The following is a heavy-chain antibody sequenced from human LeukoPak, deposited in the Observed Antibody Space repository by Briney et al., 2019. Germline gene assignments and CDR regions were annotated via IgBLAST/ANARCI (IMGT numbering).Heavy chain of an antibody. CDR3: ARVGYCSGGSCYPDYYYFYGMDV. CDR1: GFTFSNYG. D-gene: IGHD2-15*01. V-gene: IGHV3-33*01. Sequence: GRSLRLSCAASGFTFSNYGMHWVRQAPGKGLEWVAVIWYDGSNKYYADSVKGRFTISRDNSRTPLYLQMNSLRAEDTAVYYCARVGYCSGGSCYPDYYYFYGMDVWGQGTTVTVSS. CDR2: IWYDGSNK. J-gene: IGHJ6*02.